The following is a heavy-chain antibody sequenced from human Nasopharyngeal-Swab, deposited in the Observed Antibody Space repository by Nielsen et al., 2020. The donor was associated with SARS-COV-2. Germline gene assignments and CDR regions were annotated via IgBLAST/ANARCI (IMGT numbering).Heavy chain of an antibody. V-gene: IGHV3-48*03. D-gene: IGHD2-15*01. CDR3: ARAVHCSGDSCYWRYFDY. Sequence: VRQAPGKGLEWVSYIYSTNSTIYYADSVKGRFTISRDNAKNSLSLQMNNLRAEDTAIYYCARAVHCSGDSCYWRYFDYWGRGTLVTVSS. J-gene: IGHJ4*02. CDR2: IYSTNSTI.